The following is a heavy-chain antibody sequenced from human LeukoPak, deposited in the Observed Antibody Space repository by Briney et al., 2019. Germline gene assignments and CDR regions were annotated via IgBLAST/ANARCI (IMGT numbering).Heavy chain of an antibody. CDR1: GYTFTSYY. D-gene: IGHD3-3*01. V-gene: IGHV1-46*01. J-gene: IGHJ3*02. Sequence: GASVKDSCKASGYTFTSYYMHWVRQAPGQGLEWMGIINPSGGSTSYAQKFQGRVTMTEDTSTDTAYMELSSLRSEDTAVYYCATDHRLRFLEWFFAFDIWGQGTMVTVSS. CDR2: INPSGGST. CDR3: ATDHRLRFLEWFFAFDI.